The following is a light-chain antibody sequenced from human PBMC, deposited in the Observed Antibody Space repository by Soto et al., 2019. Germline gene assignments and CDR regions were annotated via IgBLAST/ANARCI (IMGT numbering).Light chain of an antibody. Sequence: QSVLTQPASVSGSPGQSITISCTGTSSDVGSYNYVSWYQQYPGKAPKLMIFAVSNRPSGVSNRFSGSKSGNTASLTISGLQADDEADYFCSTYTSASTSFGGGTKLTVL. V-gene: IGLV2-14*01. CDR3: STYTSASTS. CDR1: SSDVGSYNY. J-gene: IGLJ2*01. CDR2: AVS.